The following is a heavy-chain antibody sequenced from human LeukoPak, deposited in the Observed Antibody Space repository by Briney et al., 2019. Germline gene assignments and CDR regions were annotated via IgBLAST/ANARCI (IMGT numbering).Heavy chain of an antibody. CDR1: GFTFSSYS. CDR3: GRGYYYYYYMDV. CDR2: ISSSSSYI. J-gene: IGHJ6*03. V-gene: IGHV3-21*01. Sequence: PGGSLRLSCAASGFTFSSYSMDWVRQAPGKGLEWVSSISSSSSYIYYADSVKGRFTISRDNSKNTLYLQMNSLRAEDTAVYYCGRGYYYYYYMDVWGKGTTVTVSS.